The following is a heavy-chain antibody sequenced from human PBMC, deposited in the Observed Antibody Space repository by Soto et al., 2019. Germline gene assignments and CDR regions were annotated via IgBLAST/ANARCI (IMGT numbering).Heavy chain of an antibody. J-gene: IGHJ5*02. V-gene: IGHV4-39*01. CDR1: GGSISRSTYL. CDR2: VTYSGTP. D-gene: IGHD2-21*02. CDR3: ARHPSDFWFDP. Sequence: SETLSLTCSVSGGSISRSTYLWGWFRQPPGMGLEWIASVTYSGTPYYNPSLESRVTMSVDTSRSQFSLKLSSVTATDTAVYYCARHPSDFWFDPWGQGTLVTVS.